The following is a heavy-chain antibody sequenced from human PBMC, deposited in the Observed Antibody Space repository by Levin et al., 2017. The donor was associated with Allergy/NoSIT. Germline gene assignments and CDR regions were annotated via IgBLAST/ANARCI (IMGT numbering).Heavy chain of an antibody. D-gene: IGHD3-10*01. V-gene: IGHV3-74*01. Sequence: GGSLRLSCAASGFTFSSYWMHWVRQAPGKGLVWVSRINSDGSSTSYADSVKGRFTISRDNAKNTLYLQMNSLRAEDTAVYYCARGKYYYGSGSPTDKYNWFDPWGQGTLVTVSS. CDR2: INSDGSST. CDR3: ARGKYYYGSGSPTDKYNWFDP. CDR1: GFTFSSYW. J-gene: IGHJ5*02.